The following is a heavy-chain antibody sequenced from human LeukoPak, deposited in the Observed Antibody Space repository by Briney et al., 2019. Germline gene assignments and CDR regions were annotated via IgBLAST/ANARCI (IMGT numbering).Heavy chain of an antibody. CDR2: IRYDGSNK. J-gene: IGHJ4*02. D-gene: IGHD3-9*01. CDR3: ARSSLSYDILTGPSLDY. CDR1: GFTFSSYG. V-gene: IGHV3-30*02. Sequence: GGSLRLSRAASGFTFSSYGMHRVRQAPGKGLEWVAFIRYDGSNKYYADSVKGRFTISRDNSKNTLYLQMNSLRAEDTAVYYCARSSLSYDILTGPSLDYWGQGTLVTVSS.